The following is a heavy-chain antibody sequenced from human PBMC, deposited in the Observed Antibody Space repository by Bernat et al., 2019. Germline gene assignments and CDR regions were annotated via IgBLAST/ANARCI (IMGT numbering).Heavy chain of an antibody. CDR2: IYYSGST. J-gene: IGHJ3*02. V-gene: IGHV4-39*01. D-gene: IGHD3-16*02. Sequence: QLQLQESGPGLVKPSETLSLTCTVSGGSISSSSYYWGWIRQPPGKGLEWIGSIYYSGSTYYNPSLKSRVTISVDTSKNQFSLKLSSVTAADTAVYYCARREDDYVWGSYRSYAFDIWDQGTMVTVSS. CDR3: ARREDDYVWGSYRSYAFDI. CDR1: GGSISSSSYY.